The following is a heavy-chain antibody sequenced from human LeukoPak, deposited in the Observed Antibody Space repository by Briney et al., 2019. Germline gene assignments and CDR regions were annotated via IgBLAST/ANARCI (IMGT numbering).Heavy chain of an antibody. Sequence: GGSPRLPCAAPGFPFRSYSMNWGRQAPGKGLEWVSYISSSSSTIYYADSVKGRFTISRDNAKNSLYLQMNSLRAEDTAVYYCARDLDYWGQGTLVTVSS. CDR1: GFPFRSYS. CDR3: ARDLDY. CDR2: ISSSSSTI. V-gene: IGHV3-48*04. J-gene: IGHJ4*02.